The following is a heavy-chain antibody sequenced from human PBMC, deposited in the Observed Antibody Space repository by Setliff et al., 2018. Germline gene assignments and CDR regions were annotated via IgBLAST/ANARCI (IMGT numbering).Heavy chain of an antibody. V-gene: IGHV3-21*04. CDR3: AKHTEGQLALGA. CDR1: GFTFNTYS. CDR2: ISGNSTYI. D-gene: IGHD6-13*01. Sequence: GGSLRLSCAASGFTFNTYSMNWVRQAPGKGLEWVSYISGNSTYIYYADSVKGRFTISRDNSKNMFYLQLNSVRVEDTALYYCAKHTEGQLALGAWGKGTLVTVSS. J-gene: IGHJ5*02.